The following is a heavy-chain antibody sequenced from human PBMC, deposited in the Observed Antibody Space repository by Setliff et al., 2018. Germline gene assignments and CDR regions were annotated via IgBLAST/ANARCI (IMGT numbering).Heavy chain of an antibody. CDR2: IYPGDSDT. J-gene: IGHJ5*02. Sequence: GESLKISCKGSGFSFVSYNIGWVRQMPGKGLEWMGIIYPGDSDTRYSPSFQGQVTISVDKSISTAYLQWSSLKASDTAMYYCARAPQYTNYWYALSWFDPWGQGTLVTVSS. V-gene: IGHV5-51*01. CDR3: ARAPQYTNYWYALSWFDP. CDR1: GFSFVSYN. D-gene: IGHD2-8*02.